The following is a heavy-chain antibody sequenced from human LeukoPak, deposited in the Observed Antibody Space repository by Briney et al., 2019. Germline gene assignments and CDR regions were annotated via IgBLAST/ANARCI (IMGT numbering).Heavy chain of an antibody. J-gene: IGHJ3*02. CDR1: GFTVSSNY. V-gene: IGHV3-53*01. Sequence: GGSLRLSCAASGFTVSSNYMSWVRQAPGKGLEWVSVIYSGGSTYYADSVKGRFTISRDNSKNTLYLQMNSLRAEDTAVYYCARFRDYGGNPDAFDIWGQGTMVTVSS. CDR2: IYSGGST. D-gene: IGHD4-23*01. CDR3: ARFRDYGGNPDAFDI.